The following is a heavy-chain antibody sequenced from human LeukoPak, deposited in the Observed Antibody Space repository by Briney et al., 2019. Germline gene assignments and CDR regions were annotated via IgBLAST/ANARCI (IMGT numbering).Heavy chain of an antibody. CDR3: TRFYDTNSFDY. CDR2: TYYRSKWLV. V-gene: IGHV6-1*01. J-gene: IGHJ4*02. Sequence: SQTLSLTCAISGGSVSGSSVAWNWIRQSPSRGLEWLGRTYYRSKWLVDYAESLKGRITINADTSKNQLSLQLHSVTPEDTAIYYCTRFYDTNSFDYWGQGTLVTVSS. CDR1: GGSVSGSSVA. D-gene: IGHD3-16*01.